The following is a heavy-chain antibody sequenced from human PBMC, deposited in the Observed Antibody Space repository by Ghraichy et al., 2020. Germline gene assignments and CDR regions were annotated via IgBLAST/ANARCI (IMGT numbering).Heavy chain of an antibody. CDR1: GGTFSSYA. D-gene: IGHD1-26*01. CDR2: IIPIFGTA. Sequence: SVKVSCKASGGTFSSYAISWVRQAPGQGLEWMGGIIPIFGTANYAQKFQGRVTITADESTSTAYMELSSLRSEDTAVYYCARVASYYSAFDIWGQGTMVTVSS. CDR3: ARVASYYSAFDI. J-gene: IGHJ3*02. V-gene: IGHV1-69*13.